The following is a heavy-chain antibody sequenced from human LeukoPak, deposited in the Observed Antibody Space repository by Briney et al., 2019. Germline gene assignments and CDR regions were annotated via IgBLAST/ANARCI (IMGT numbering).Heavy chain of an antibody. CDR3: ARDFQSTVTTPFDY. Sequence: GGSLRLSCAASGFTFSSYAMHWVRQAPGKGLEYVSAISSNGGSTYYANSVKGRFTISRDNSKNTLYLQIGSLRAEDMAVYYCARDFQSTVTTPFDYWGQGTLVTVSS. D-gene: IGHD4-17*01. V-gene: IGHV3-64*01. CDR1: GFTFSSYA. CDR2: ISSNGGST. J-gene: IGHJ4*02.